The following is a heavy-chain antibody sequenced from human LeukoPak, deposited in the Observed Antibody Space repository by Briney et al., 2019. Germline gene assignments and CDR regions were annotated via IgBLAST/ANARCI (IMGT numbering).Heavy chain of an antibody. CDR3: TTYGSGRKFDY. CDR2: IESKTDGGTT. D-gene: IGHD3-10*01. V-gene: IGHV3-15*04. CDR1: GFSFSDAW. Sequence: GGSLRLSCAASGFSFSDAWMSWVRQIPGKGLEWVGRIESKTDGGTTDYAAPVKGRFTISRDDSTNTLYLQMNSLKSEDIAVYYCTTYGSGRKFDYWGQGTLVTVSS. J-gene: IGHJ4*02.